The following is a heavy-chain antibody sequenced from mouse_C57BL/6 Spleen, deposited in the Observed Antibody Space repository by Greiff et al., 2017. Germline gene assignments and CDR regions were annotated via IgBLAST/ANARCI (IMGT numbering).Heavy chain of an antibody. CDR3: AMGGSPHARDY. D-gene: IGHD1-1*01. J-gene: IGHJ4*01. CDR1: GFTFSDYG. V-gene: IGHV5-17*01. CDR2: ISSGSSTI. Sequence: EVQLVESGGGLVKPGGSLKLSCAASGFTFSDYGMHWVRQAPEKGLEWVAYISSGSSTIYYADTVKGRFTISRDNAKNTLFLQMTSLRSEDTAMYYCAMGGSPHARDYWGQGTSVTVSS.